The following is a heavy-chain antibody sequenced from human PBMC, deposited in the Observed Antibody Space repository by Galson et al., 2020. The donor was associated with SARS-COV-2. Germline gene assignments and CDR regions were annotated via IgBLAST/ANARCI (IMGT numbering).Heavy chain of an antibody. CDR3: PVPASRGWYFDL. CDR1: GFSFSQYA. J-gene: IGHJ2*01. V-gene: IGHV3-23*01. D-gene: IGHD2-2*01. CDR2: ISVTTGGT. Sequence: GGSLRLSCAFSGFSFSQYAMSWVRQTPGKGLEWFSAISVTTGGTYYTDSVKGRFTISRDNSKNTLYLQMNSLRVEDTAIYYCPVPASRGWYFDLWGRGTLVTVSS.